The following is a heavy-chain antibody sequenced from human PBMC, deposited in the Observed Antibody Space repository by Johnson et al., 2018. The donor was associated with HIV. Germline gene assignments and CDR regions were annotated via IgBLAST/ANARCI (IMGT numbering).Heavy chain of an antibody. Sequence: EVQLVESGGGLVQPGGSLRLSCAASGFTVSTNAMSWVRQAPGKGLEWVSVIYSGDNTLYADSVKGRFIVSRDNSKNTLYVQMNSLRAEDTAVYYCAGGVDVAFDIWGPGTMVTVSS. V-gene: IGHV3-66*01. J-gene: IGHJ3*02. D-gene: IGHD5-12*01. CDR3: AGGVDVAFDI. CDR1: GFTVSTNA. CDR2: IYSGDNT.